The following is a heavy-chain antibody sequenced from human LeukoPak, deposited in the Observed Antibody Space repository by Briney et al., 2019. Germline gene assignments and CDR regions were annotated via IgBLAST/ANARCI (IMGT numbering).Heavy chain of an antibody. D-gene: IGHD3-22*01. Sequence: GGSLRLSCAASGFTVSNNYMSRVRQAPGKGLEWVSVMYSGGSTNYADSVKGRFIISRDDSKNILDLQMNSLKAEDTAVYYCARGNYASTGPGALDIWGQGTMVTVSS. V-gene: IGHV3-53*01. CDR2: MYSGGST. CDR1: GFTVSNNY. CDR3: ARGNYASTGPGALDI. J-gene: IGHJ3*02.